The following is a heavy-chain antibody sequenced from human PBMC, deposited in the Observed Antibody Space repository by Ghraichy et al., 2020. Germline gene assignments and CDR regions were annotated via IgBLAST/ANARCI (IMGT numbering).Heavy chain of an antibody. V-gene: IGHV4-31*03. J-gene: IGHJ2*01. D-gene: IGHD3-3*01. CDR1: GGSISSGGYY. CDR2: IYYSGST. CDR3: ARRSGYNWYFDL. Sequence: SETLSLTCTVSGGSISSGGYYWSWIRQHPGKGLEWIGYIYYSGSTYYNPSLKSRVTISVDTSKNQFSLKLSSVTAADTAVYYCARRSGYNWYFDLWGRGTLVTVSS.